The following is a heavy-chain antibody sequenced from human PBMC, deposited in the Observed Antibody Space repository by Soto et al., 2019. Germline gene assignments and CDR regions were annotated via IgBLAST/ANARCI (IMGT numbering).Heavy chain of an antibody. CDR3: ARPYSFGWSGVAS. CDR2: ISYSGGT. V-gene: IGHV4-39*01. CDR1: GASIYSGEYY. D-gene: IGHD3-9*01. Sequence: QLQLQGSGPGLVKPSETLSLTCTVSGASIYSGEYYWAWIRQSPGQGLEWIGTISYSGGTYYNPSLRSRVTISIDTSRNQFSLKLNSVTAADTAVYYCARPYSFGWSGVASWGQGTLVTVSS. J-gene: IGHJ5*02.